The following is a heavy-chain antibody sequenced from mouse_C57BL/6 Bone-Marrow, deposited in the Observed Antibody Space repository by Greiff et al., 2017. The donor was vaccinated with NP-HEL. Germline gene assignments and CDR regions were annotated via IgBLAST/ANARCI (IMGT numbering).Heavy chain of an antibody. CDR1: GFTFSDFY. V-gene: IGHV7-1*01. CDR2: SRNKANDYTT. CDR3: ARDEGGSSYYWYFDV. Sequence: EVQRVESGGGLVQSGRSLRLSCATSGFTFSDFYMEWVRQAPGKGLEWIAASRNKANDYTTEYSASVKGRFIVSRDTSQSILYLQMNALRAEDTAIYYCARDEGGSSYYWYFDVWGTGTTVTVSS. D-gene: IGHD1-1*01. J-gene: IGHJ1*03.